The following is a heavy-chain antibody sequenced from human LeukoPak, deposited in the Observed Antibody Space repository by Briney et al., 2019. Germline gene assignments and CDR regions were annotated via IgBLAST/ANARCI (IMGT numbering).Heavy chain of an antibody. Sequence: SETLSLTRTLSGGSISNYYWSWIRQPAGKGLEWIGRINTSGNTNYNPSLKSRVTMSVDTTKTQVSLKLSSVTAADTAVYYCAREKDYGDSRGLDPWGQGTLVAVSS. CDR3: AREKDYGDSRGLDP. CDR1: GGSISNYY. CDR2: INTSGNT. V-gene: IGHV4-4*07. D-gene: IGHD4-17*01. J-gene: IGHJ5*02.